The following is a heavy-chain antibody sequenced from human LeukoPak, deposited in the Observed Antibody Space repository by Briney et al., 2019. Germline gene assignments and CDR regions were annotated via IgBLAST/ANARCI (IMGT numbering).Heavy chain of an antibody. CDR2: IYYSGST. Sequence: PSETLSLTCTVSGGSISSGGYYWSWIRQHPGKGLEWIGYIYYSGSTYYNPSLKSRVTISVDTSKNQFSLKLSSVTAADTAVYYCVRDRASSGLQTANDAFDIWGRGTMVTVSS. V-gene: IGHV4-31*03. CDR1: GGSISSGGYY. CDR3: VRDRASSGLQTANDAFDI. J-gene: IGHJ3*02. D-gene: IGHD3-22*01.